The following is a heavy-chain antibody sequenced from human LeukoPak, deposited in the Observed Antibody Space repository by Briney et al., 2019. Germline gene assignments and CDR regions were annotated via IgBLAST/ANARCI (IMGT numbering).Heavy chain of an antibody. Sequence: GGSLRLSCAASGFTFSSYSMNWVRQAPGKGLEWVSAISGSGGSTYYADSVKGRFTISRDNSKNTLYLQMNSLRAEDTAVYYCAKKGAPYYYGSGSSFDYWGQGTLVTVSS. CDR1: GFTFSSYS. V-gene: IGHV3-23*01. CDR3: AKKGAPYYYGSGSSFDY. J-gene: IGHJ4*02. CDR2: ISGSGGST. D-gene: IGHD3-10*01.